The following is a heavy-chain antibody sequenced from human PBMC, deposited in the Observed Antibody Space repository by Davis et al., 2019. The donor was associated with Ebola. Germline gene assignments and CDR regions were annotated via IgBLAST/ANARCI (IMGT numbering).Heavy chain of an antibody. CDR1: GGSISSGGYY. V-gene: IGHV4-31*03. D-gene: IGHD4-17*01. Sequence: MPSETLSLTCTVSGGSISSGGYYWSWIRQHPGKGLEWIGYIYYSGSTYYNPSLKSRVTISVDTSKNQFSLKLSSVTAADTAVYYCARGMTTVTTVWFDPWGQGTLVTVSS. CDR2: IYYSGST. J-gene: IGHJ5*02. CDR3: ARGMTTVTTVWFDP.